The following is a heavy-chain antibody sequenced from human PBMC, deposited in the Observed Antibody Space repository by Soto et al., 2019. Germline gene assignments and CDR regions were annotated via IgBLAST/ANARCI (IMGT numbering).Heavy chain of an antibody. D-gene: IGHD1-20*01. CDR2: MNPNSGGT. CDR3: ARDAIRGITGAYYFDY. V-gene: IGHV1-2*02. J-gene: IGHJ4*02. CDR1: AYTFTGYY. Sequence: ASVTGSCKASAYTFTGYYILCVRQAPAQGLEWMGWMNPNSGGTNYAQKFQGRVTMTRDTSISKAYMELSRLRSDETAVYYCARDAIRGITGAYYFDYWGQGTLVTVSS.